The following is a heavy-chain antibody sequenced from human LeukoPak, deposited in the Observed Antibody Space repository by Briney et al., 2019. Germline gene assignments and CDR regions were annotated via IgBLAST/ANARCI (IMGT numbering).Heavy chain of an antibody. CDR1: GFTFSNYA. D-gene: IGHD3-22*01. CDR2: ISGSGGST. J-gene: IGHJ4*02. Sequence: SGGSLRLSCAASGFTFSNYAMNWVRQAPGKGLEWVSAISGSGGSTYYADSVKGRFTISRDNSRNTLYLQMNSLRTDDTAVYYCAKDHDYDSSGPYWGQGTLVTVSS. CDR3: AKDHDYDSSGPY. V-gene: IGHV3-23*01.